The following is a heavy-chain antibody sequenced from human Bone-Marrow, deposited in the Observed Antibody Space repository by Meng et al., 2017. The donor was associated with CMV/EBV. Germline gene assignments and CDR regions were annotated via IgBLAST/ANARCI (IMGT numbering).Heavy chain of an antibody. J-gene: IGHJ6*02. D-gene: IGHD2-2*02. Sequence: GSLRLSCTVSGGSVSSGSYYWSWIRQPPGKGLEWIGYIYYSGSTNYNPSLKSRVTISVDTSKNQLSLKLRSVTAADTAVYYCASGIGYCSGTSCHTPYYYGMAVWGQGTTVPVSS. CDR1: GGSVSSGSYY. CDR2: IYYSGST. V-gene: IGHV4-61*01. CDR3: ASGIGYCSGTSCHTPYYYGMAV.